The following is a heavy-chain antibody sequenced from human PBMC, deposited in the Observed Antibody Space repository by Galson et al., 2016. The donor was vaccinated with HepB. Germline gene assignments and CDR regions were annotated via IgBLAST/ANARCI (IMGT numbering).Heavy chain of an antibody. D-gene: IGHD7-27*01. J-gene: IGHJ4*02. CDR1: GDSVSSNSAG. V-gene: IGHV6-1*01. Sequence: CAISGDSVSSNSAGWNWIRQSPSRGLEWLGRTFYRSNWQNDYAESVKSRITINPDTSKNQFSLQLNSVTPDDTAMYYCARSYLLGRGFGWWGQGTLVTVYS. CDR3: ARSYLLGRGFGW. CDR2: TFYRSNWQN.